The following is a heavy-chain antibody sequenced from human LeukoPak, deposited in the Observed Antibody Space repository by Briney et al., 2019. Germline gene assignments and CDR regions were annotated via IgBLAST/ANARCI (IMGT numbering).Heavy chain of an antibody. J-gene: IGHJ4*02. CDR3: ARLSRGRYFDYIFDY. V-gene: IGHV4-39*01. Sequence: SETLSLICTVSNGSVSSTDYSWGWIRQPPGKRLEWIGNIYYSGSTYYNPSLRSRVTMSVDTSKNQFSLKMSSVTAADTAVYYCARLSRGRYFDYIFDYWGQGTLVTVSS. D-gene: IGHD3-9*01. CDR1: NGSVSSTDYS. CDR2: IYYSGST.